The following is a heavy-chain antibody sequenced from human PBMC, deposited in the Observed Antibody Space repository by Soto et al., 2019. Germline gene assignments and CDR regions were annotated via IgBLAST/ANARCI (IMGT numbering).Heavy chain of an antibody. CDR3: ARGETLFDY. Sequence: PSETLSLTCAVYGGSFSGYYWSWIRQPPGKGLEWIGEINHSGSTNYNPSLKSRVTISVDTSKNQFSLKLSSVTAADTAVYYCARGETLFDYWGQGTLVTVSS. V-gene: IGHV4-34*01. CDR1: GGSFSGYY. J-gene: IGHJ4*02. CDR2: INHSGST.